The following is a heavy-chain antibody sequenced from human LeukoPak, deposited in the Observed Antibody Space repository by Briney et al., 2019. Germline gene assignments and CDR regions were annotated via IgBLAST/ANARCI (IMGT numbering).Heavy chain of an antibody. CDR3: VRFHYESGGYLVPFDY. V-gene: IGHV3-21*01. D-gene: IGHD3-22*01. CDR1: GFTFSSYS. Sequence: GGSLRLSCAASGFTFSSYSMNWVRQAPGKGLEWVSSISSSSSYIYYADSVKGRFTISRDNAKNSLYLQMNSLRAEDTAVYYCVRFHYESGGYLVPFDYWGQGTLVTVSS. CDR2: ISSSSSYI. J-gene: IGHJ4*02.